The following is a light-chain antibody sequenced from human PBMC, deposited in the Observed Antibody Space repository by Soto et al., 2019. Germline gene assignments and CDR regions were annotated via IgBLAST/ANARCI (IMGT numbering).Light chain of an antibody. V-gene: IGKV1-9*01. J-gene: IGKJ4*01. CDR2: AAS. CDR3: QQLRSYPST. CDR1: QDISSY. Sequence: DIQMTQSPFSLSASVGDRVTITCRASQDISSYLAWYQQKPGKAPTLLIYAASTLQSGVPSRFSGSGFGTDFTLTISSLQAEDFASYYCQQLRSYPSTFGGGTKVDI.